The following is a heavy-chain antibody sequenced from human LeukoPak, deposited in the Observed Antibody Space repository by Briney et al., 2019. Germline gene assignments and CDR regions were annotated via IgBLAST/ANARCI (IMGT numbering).Heavy chain of an antibody. CDR1: GGSIKSFDYY. Sequence: SQTLSLTCTVSGGSIKSFDYYWSWIRQSPGKGLEWIGYIYYSGSTYYNPSLKSRVTISLDTSKNQFSLKVRSMTAADTAVYYCARHSWDRSGYWWFDPWGQGTLVTVSS. CDR2: IYYSGST. D-gene: IGHD3-22*01. J-gene: IGHJ5*02. CDR3: ARHSWDRSGYWWFDP. V-gene: IGHV4-30-4*01.